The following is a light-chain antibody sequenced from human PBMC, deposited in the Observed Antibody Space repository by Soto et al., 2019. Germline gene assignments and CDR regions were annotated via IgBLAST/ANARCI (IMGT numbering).Light chain of an antibody. Sequence: QSALTQPPSASGSPGQSVTISCTGTSSDVGGYNYVSWYQQHPGKAPKLMIYEVSKRPSGVPDRFTGSQSGNAAALSVSGLEAEDEADYCCSSYACGNNLADVFGTGTKLTVL. CDR1: SSDVGGYNY. V-gene: IGLV2-8*01. CDR2: EVS. J-gene: IGLJ1*01. CDR3: SSYACGNNLADV.